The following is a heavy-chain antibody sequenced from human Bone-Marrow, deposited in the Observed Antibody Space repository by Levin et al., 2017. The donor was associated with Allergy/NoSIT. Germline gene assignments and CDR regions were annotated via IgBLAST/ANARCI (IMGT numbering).Heavy chain of an antibody. V-gene: IGHV1-69*13. CDR1: GGTFRNHA. Sequence: AASVKVSCKSSGGTFRNHAINWVRQAPGQGLEWMGSIIPIFGTTRYAQSFQGRLTITADDFSSTAYMELNSLRSDDTAVYYCTRVPLPAALLAYFDFWGQGTLVTVSS. D-gene: IGHD2-2*01. CDR2: IIPIFGTT. CDR3: TRVPLPAALLAYFDF. J-gene: IGHJ4*02.